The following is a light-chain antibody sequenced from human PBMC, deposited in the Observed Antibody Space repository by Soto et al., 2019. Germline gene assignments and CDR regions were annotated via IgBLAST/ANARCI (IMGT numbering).Light chain of an antibody. Sequence: QSVLTQPPSVSAAPVQKVTISCSGSSSNIGNNFVSWYQQLPGTAPRLLIYDNNNRPSGIPDRFSGSQSGTSATLAITGLQTGDEADYFCGTWDSSLSVVIFGGGTQLTVL. CDR1: SSNIGNNF. CDR2: DNN. J-gene: IGLJ2*01. V-gene: IGLV1-51*01. CDR3: GTWDSSLSVVI.